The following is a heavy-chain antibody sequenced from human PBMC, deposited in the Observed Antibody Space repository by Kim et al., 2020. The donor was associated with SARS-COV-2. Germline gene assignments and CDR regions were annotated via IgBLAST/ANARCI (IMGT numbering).Heavy chain of an antibody. CDR3: AKDEWFGERDYYGMDV. CDR2: ISWNSGSI. CDR1: GFTFDDYA. J-gene: IGHJ6*01. V-gene: IGHV3-9*01. D-gene: IGHD3-10*01. Sequence: GGSLRLSCAASGFTFDDYAMHWVRQAPGKGLEWVSGISWNSGSIGYADSVKGRFTISRDNAKNSLYLQMNSLRAEDTALYYCAKDEWFGERDYYGMDVWG.